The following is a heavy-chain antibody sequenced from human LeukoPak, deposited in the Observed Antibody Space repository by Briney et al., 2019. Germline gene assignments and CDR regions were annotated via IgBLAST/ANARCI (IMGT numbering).Heavy chain of an antibody. V-gene: IGHV4-39*01. CDR1: GGSISSSSYY. D-gene: IGHD3-10*01. CDR2: IYYSGST. CDR3: ARGLFHYYGSGSYKGHYDY. Sequence: PSETLSLTCTVSGGSISSSSYYWGWIRQPPGKGLEWIRSIYYSGSTYYNPSLKSRVTISVDTSKNQFSLKLSSVTAADTAVYYCARGLFHYYGSGSYKGHYDYWGQGTLVTVSS. J-gene: IGHJ4*02.